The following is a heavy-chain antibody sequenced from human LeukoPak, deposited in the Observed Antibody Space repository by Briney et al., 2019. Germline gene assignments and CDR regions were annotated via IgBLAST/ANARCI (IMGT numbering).Heavy chain of an antibody. CDR3: ARRPKVVPAYGMDV. J-gene: IGHJ6*02. D-gene: IGHD2-2*01. CDR2: IYYSGST. Sequence: SETLSLTCTVSGGSISSYYWSWIRQPPGKGLEWIGDIYYSGSTNYNPSLKSRVTISVDTSKNQFSLKLSSVTAADMAVYYCARRPKVVPAYGMDVWGQGTTVTVSS. V-gene: IGHV4-59*08. CDR1: GGSISSYY.